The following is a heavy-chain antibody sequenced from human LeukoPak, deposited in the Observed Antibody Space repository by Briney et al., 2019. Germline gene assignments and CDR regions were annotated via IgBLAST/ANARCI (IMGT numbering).Heavy chain of an antibody. CDR3: ARDSGFGEPPNT. V-gene: IGHV3-21*01. CDR2: ISSSSSYI. CDR1: GFTFSSYS. D-gene: IGHD3-10*01. J-gene: IGHJ5*02. Sequence: PGGSLRLSCAASGFTFSSYSMNWVRQAPGKGLEWVSSISSSSSYIYYADSVKGRFTISRGNAKNSLYLQMNSLRAEDTAVYYCARDSGFGEPPNTWGQGTLVTVSS.